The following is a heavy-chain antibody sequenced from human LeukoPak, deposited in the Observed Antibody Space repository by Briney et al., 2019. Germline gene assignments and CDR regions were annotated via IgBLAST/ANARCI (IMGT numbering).Heavy chain of an antibody. CDR1: GFTFSSYW. J-gene: IGHJ6*03. V-gene: IGHV3-21*01. D-gene: IGHD3-3*01. Sequence: GGSLRLSCAASGFTFSSYWMHWVRQAPGKGLEWVSSITSSSSYIDYADSVKGRFTISRDNARNSMYLQMNSLRAEDTAVYYCARDSQVWIGFYIYYYMDVWGKGTTVTVSS. CDR3: ARDSQVWIGFYIYYYMDV. CDR2: ITSSSSYI.